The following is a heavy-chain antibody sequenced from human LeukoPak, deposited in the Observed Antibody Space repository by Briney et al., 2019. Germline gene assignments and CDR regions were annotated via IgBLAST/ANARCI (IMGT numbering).Heavy chain of an antibody. V-gene: IGHV3-48*03. J-gene: IGHJ4*02. CDR2: ISSSGSTI. D-gene: IGHD1-1*01. CDR3: ARDATWNDVRPFDY. CDR1: GFTFSSHE. Sequence: PGGSLRLSCAASGFTFSSHEMNWVRQAPGKGLEWVSYISSSGSTIYYAGSVKGRFTISRDNAKNSLYLQMNSLRADDTAVYYCARDATWNDVRPFDYWGQGTLVTVSS.